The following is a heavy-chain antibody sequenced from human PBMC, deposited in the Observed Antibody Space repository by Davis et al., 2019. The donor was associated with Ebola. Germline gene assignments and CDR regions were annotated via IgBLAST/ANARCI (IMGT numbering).Heavy chain of an antibody. CDR1: GFTFNIFD. D-gene: IGHD3-16*02. CDR2: VRSHGSDD. V-gene: IGHV3-30*02. CDR3: ARDEAITFGGVIVTSNSMDV. Sequence: GESLKISCAASGFTFNIFDMHWVRQAPGRGLEWVAFVRSHGSDDHYADSVKGRFTISRDNSKNTLYLQMNSLRDEDTAVYYCARDEAITFGGVIVTSNSMDVWGKGTTVTVSS. J-gene: IGHJ6*04.